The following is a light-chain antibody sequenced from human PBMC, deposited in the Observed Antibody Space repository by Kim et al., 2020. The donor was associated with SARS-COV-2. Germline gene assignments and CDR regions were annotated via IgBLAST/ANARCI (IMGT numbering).Light chain of an antibody. V-gene: IGKV1D-16*01. CDR1: IRSR. CDR2: AAS. J-gene: IGKJ4*01. CDR3: QQYDSYPLT. Sequence: IRSRLAWYQQRPEKAPKSLIYAASTLQSGVPSRFSGSGSGTDFTLTISNLQPEDFATYYCQQYDSYPLTFGGGTKVDIK.